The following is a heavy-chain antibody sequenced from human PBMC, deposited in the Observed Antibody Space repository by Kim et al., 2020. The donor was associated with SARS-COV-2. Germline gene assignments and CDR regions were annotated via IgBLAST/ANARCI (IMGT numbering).Heavy chain of an antibody. CDR1: GGSISSYS. V-gene: IGHV4-59*01. CDR2: IYYSGTT. D-gene: IGHD3-3*01. CDR3: ARAPSITIFGVVALLDV. J-gene: IGHJ6*02. Sequence: SETLFLTCTVSGGSISSYSWSWIRQPPGKGLEWTGYIYYSGTTNYNSSLKSRVTISVATSKNQFSLKLSSVTAANTAVYYCARAPSITIFGVVALLDVWGQGNTVTVSS.